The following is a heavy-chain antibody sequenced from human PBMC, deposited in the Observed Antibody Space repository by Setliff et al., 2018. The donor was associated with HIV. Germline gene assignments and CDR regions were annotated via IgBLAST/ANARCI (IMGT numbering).Heavy chain of an antibody. D-gene: IGHD5-18*01. CDR1: GYTLTELS. CDR3: ATVNTVGYNYYGMDV. CDR2: FDPKDGKT. Sequence: ASVKVSCKVSGYTLTELSRHWVRQAPGKGLEWMGSFDPKDGKTRYAQKFQGRVTMTEDTSTDTAYMELRSLRSDDTAVYFCATVNTVGYNYYGMDVWGQGTTVTVSS. V-gene: IGHV1-24*01. J-gene: IGHJ6*02.